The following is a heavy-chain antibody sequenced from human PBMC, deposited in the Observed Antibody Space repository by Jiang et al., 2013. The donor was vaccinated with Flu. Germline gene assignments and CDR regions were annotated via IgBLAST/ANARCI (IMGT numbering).Heavy chain of an antibody. CDR2: IYYSGST. J-gene: IGHJ3*02. V-gene: IGHV4-39*01. Sequence: LLKPSETLSLTCTVSGGSISSSNYYWGWIRQPPGKGLEWIGSIYYSGSTYYNPSLKSRVTISVDTSKNQFSLKLSSVTAADTAVYYCARQGTVAEDADAFDIWGQGTMVTVSS. D-gene: IGHD4-23*01. CDR3: ARQGTVAEDADAFDI. CDR1: GGSISSSNYY.